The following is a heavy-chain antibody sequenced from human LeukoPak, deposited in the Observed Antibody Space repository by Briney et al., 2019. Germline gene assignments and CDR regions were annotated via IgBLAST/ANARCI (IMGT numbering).Heavy chain of an antibody. J-gene: IGHJ4*02. CDR1: GGSFSGYY. CDR3: ARVPGVVTRRYFAY. V-gene: IGHV4-34*01. CDR2: INHSGST. Sequence: SETLSLTCAVYGGSFSGYYWSWIRQPPGKGLEWIGEINHSGSTNYNPSLKSRVTISLDTSKNQFSLKLSSVTAADTAVYYCARVPGVVTRRYFAYSGQGTLVTVPS. D-gene: IGHD4-23*01.